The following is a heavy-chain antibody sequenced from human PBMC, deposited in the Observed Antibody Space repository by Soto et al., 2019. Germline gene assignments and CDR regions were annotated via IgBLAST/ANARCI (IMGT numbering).Heavy chain of an antibody. J-gene: IGHJ4*02. CDR3: ARDLVAVSGGVYSSSSGGYFFDF. CDR1: GFTFSDYY. V-gene: IGHV3-11*01. D-gene: IGHD6-6*01. Sequence: QVQLMESGGGLVKPGGSLRLSCAASGFTFSDYYMSWIRQAPGKGLEWVSYISNSGRTLYYADSMKGRLTISRDNAKNSLFLQMNSLRSEDTAVYYCARDLVAVSGGVYSSSSGGYFFDFWGQGTLVTVSS. CDR2: ISNSGRTL.